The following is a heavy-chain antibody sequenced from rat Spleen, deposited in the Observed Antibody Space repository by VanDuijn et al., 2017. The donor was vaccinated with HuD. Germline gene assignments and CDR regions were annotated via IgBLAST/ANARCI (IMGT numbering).Heavy chain of an antibody. J-gene: IGHJ2*01. CDR3: ARDLDGYFDY. CDR1: GLSLTSNS. Sequence: QVQLKESGPGLVQPSQTLSLTCTVSGLSLTSNSVSWIRQPPGKGLEWMGVIWTGGSTAYNSSFKSRLSVSRDISKNQVFLKMSSLQTEDTATYYCARDLDGYFDYWGQGVMVTVSS. CDR2: IWTGGST. V-gene: IGHV2-47*01. D-gene: IGHD1-12*03.